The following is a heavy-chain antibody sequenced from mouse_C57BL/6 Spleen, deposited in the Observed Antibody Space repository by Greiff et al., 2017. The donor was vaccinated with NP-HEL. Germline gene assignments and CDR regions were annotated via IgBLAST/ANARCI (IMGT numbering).Heavy chain of an antibody. V-gene: IGHV1-80*01. CDR3: ARRGDSYYAMDY. Sequence: QVQLQQSGAELVKPGASVKISCKASGYAFSSYWMNWVKQRPGKGLEWIGQIYPGDGDTNYNGKFKGKATLTADKSSSTAYMQLSSLTSEDSAVYFCARRGDSYYAMDYWGQGTSVTVSS. CDR2: IYPGDGDT. CDR1: GYAFSSYW. J-gene: IGHJ4*01.